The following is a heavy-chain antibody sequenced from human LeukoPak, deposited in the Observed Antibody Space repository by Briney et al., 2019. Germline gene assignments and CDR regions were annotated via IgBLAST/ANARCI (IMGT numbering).Heavy chain of an antibody. CDR2: VYYTGST. CDR3: ARHFAYSSSSYFDY. V-gene: IGHV4-59*08. CDR1: GGSVSNYY. Sequence: SETLSLTCSVSGGSVSNYYWSWLRQPPGKGLEWVGYVYYTGSTNYNTSLKSRVTMFEDKSKNQFSLRLYSVTVAETAVYYCARHFAYSSSSYFDYWGQGSLVTVSS. J-gene: IGHJ4*02. D-gene: IGHD6-6*01.